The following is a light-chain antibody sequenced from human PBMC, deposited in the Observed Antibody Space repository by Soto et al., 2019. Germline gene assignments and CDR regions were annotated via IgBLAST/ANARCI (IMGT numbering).Light chain of an antibody. Sequence: EIVLTQYPATLPLSPGERATLSCRASLSVSNYLGWYQQRPGQAPRLLIYDASERATGIPARFSGSGSGTDFTLTINSLEPEDFAVYYCQHRDNWPPAFGQGTRLEIK. CDR3: QHRDNWPPA. V-gene: IGKV3-11*01. CDR1: LSVSNY. J-gene: IGKJ5*01. CDR2: DAS.